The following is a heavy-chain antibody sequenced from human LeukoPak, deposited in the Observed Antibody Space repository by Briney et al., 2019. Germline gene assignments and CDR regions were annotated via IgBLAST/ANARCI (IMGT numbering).Heavy chain of an antibody. CDR1: GGSFSGYY. Sequence: SETLSLTCGVYGGSFSGYYWTWIRQPPGKGLGWIGEINHSGITNYNPSLKSRVTISIDTSKSQFSLKLNSVTAADTAVYYCSRGLSDVYWGQGTLVTVSS. CDR2: INHSGIT. J-gene: IGHJ4*02. V-gene: IGHV4-34*01. CDR3: SRGLSDVY.